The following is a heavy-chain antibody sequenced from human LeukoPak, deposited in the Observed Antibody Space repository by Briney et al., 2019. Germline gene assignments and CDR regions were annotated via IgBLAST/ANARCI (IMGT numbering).Heavy chain of an antibody. CDR3: ARIDYDSGTQI. J-gene: IGHJ4*02. CDR2: INPNSGGT. CDR1: GYTFTDYY. Sequence: ASVKVSCKASGYTFTDYYIHWVRQAPGQGLEWVGCINPNSGGTNFAQKFQGRVTVTRDTSIRTAYMDLSRLKYDDTAVYYCARIDYDSGTQIWGQGTLVTVSS. D-gene: IGHD3-10*01. V-gene: IGHV1-2*02.